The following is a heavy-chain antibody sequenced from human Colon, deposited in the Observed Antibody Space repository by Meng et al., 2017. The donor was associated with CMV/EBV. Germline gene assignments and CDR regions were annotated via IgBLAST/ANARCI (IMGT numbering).Heavy chain of an antibody. Sequence: GGSLRLSCEMSGFIFSQGWMSWVRQAPGKGLEWVALIKREDEGATVDYAAPVKGRFSISRDDPKNMVFLQMYSLKSDDTALYYCTTDLAGVAGIYWGQGTPVTVSS. CDR1: GFIFSQGW. CDR2: IKREDEGATV. V-gene: IGHV3-15*01. J-gene: IGHJ4*02. D-gene: IGHD3-10*01. CDR3: TTDLAGVAGIY.